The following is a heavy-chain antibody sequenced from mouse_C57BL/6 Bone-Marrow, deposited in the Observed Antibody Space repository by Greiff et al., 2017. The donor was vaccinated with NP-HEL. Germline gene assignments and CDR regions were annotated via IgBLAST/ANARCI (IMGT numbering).Heavy chain of an antibody. Sequence: VQLQQPGAELVKPGASVKLSCKASGYTFTSYWMHWVKQRPGQGLEWIGVIHPNSGSTNYNEKFKSKATLTVDKSSSTAYMQLSSLTSEDSAVYYCAPYYYGSSYGVWGTGTTVTVSS. CDR3: APYYYGSSYGV. CDR1: GYTFTSYW. V-gene: IGHV1-64*01. J-gene: IGHJ1*03. CDR2: IHPNSGST. D-gene: IGHD1-1*01.